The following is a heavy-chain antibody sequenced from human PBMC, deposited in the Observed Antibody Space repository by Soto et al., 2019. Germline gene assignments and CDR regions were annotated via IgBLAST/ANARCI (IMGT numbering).Heavy chain of an antibody. J-gene: IGHJ5*02. CDR1: GYSMSSGYY. Sequence: SETLSLTCTVSGYSMSSGYYWGWIRQPPGKGLEWIGSMYHSGSTYYNPSLKTRVTVSGDTSKNQFSLKLSSVTAADTAVYYCARAKTVAGTTGWFDPWGQGTLVTVSS. CDR3: ARAKTVAGTTGWFDP. D-gene: IGHD1-7*01. CDR2: MYHSGST. V-gene: IGHV4-38-2*02.